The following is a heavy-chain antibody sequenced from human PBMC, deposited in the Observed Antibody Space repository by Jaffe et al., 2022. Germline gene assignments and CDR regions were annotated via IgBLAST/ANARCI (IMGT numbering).Heavy chain of an antibody. D-gene: IGHD4-17*01. V-gene: IGHV4-39*01. CDR1: GGSISSSSYY. Sequence: QLQLQESGPGLVKPSETLSLTCTVSGGSISSSSYYWGWIRQPPGKGLEWIGSIYYSGSTYYNPSLKSRVTISVDTSKNQFSLKLSSVTAADTAVYYCARHHTLDYGDYEGLGAFDIWGQGTMVTVSS. CDR3: ARHHTLDYGDYEGLGAFDI. J-gene: IGHJ3*02. CDR2: IYYSGST.